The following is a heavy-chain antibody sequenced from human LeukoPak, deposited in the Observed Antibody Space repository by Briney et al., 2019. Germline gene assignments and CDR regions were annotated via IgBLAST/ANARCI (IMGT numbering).Heavy chain of an antibody. CDR2: IWYDGSNK. CDR1: GFTFSSYG. J-gene: IGHJ4*02. Sequence: GRSLRLSCAASGFTFSSYGMHWVRQAPGKGLEWVAVIWYDGSNKYYADFVKGRFTISRDNSKNTLYLQMNSLRAEDTAVYYCAKDLTSGSYSEYYFDYWGQGTLVTVSS. CDR3: AKDLTSGSYSEYYFDY. V-gene: IGHV3-33*06. D-gene: IGHD1-26*01.